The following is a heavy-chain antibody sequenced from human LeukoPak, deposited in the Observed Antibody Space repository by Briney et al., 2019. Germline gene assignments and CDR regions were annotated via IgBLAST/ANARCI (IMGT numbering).Heavy chain of an antibody. CDR1: GGSISSYY. Sequence: SETLSLTCTVSGGSISSYYWSWIRQPAGKGLEWIGRIYTSANTNYNPSLKSRVTMSVDTSKNQFSLKPSSVTAADTAVYYCARDRGDYGGPDYWGQGTLVTVSS. J-gene: IGHJ4*02. CDR3: ARDRGDYGGPDY. V-gene: IGHV4-4*07. CDR2: IYTSANT. D-gene: IGHD4-23*01.